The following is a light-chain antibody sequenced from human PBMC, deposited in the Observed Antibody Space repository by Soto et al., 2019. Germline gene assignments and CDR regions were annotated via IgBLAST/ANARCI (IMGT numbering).Light chain of an antibody. CDR3: QQRSNWLT. Sequence: EFVLTQSPATLSLSPGERATLSCRASQSVSTSLAWYQQKPGQAPRLLIYDVSNRATDIPARFSDSGSGTDFTLTISSLEPEDFAVYYCQQRSNWLTFGGGTKVDIK. J-gene: IGKJ4*01. CDR2: DVS. V-gene: IGKV3-11*01. CDR1: QSVSTS.